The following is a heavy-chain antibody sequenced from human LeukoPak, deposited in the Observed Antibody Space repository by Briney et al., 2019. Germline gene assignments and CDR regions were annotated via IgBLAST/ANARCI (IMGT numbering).Heavy chain of an antibody. J-gene: IGHJ4*02. D-gene: IGHD3-22*01. V-gene: IGHV3-53*01. CDR2: IYSGGST. Sequence: PGGSLRLSCAASGFTVSSNYMSWVRQAPGKGLEWVSVIYSGGSTYYADSVKGRFTISRDNSKNTLYLQMNSLRAEDTAVYYCAKDKYGIVVVTAFDYWGQGTLVTVSS. CDR3: AKDKYGIVVVTAFDY. CDR1: GFTVSSNY.